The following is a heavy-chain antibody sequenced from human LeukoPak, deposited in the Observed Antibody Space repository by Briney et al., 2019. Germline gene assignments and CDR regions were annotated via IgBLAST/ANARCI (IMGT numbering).Heavy chain of an antibody. Sequence: PGGSLRLSCAASGFTFSRFGMHWVRQAPGKGLEWVAVISYDGSNKYYADSVKGRFTISRDNSKNTLYLQMNSLRAEDTAVYYCAKAGMATYFEREDYWGQGTLVTVSS. CDR2: ISYDGSNK. J-gene: IGHJ4*02. CDR1: GFTFSRFG. CDR3: AKAGMATYFEREDY. V-gene: IGHV3-30*18. D-gene: IGHD5-24*01.